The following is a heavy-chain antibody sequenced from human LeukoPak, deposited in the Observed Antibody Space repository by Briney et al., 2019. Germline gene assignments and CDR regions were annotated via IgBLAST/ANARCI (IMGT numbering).Heavy chain of an antibody. CDR1: GFTFSTFA. D-gene: IGHD3-10*01. V-gene: IGHV3-7*01. J-gene: IGHJ5*02. CDR3: VTYYYGSGSSNWFDP. CDR2: IKQDGSEK. Sequence: GGSLRLSCAASGFTFSTFAMIWVRQPPGKGLEWVANIKQDGSEKYYVDSVKGRFTISRDNAKNSLYLQMNSLRAEDTAVYYCVTYYYGSGSSNWFDPWGQGTLVTVSS.